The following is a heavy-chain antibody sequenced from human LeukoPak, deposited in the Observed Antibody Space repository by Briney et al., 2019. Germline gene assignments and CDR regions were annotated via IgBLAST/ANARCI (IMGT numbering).Heavy chain of an antibody. CDR2: ISSSSSYI. J-gene: IGHJ4*02. D-gene: IGHD6-6*01. Sequence: GGSLRLSCAASGFTYSSYSMNWVRQAPGKGLEWVSSISSSSSYIYYADSVKGRFTISRDNAKNSLYLQMNSLRAEDTAVYYCARDEAEYSSACWGQGTLVTVSS. CDR1: GFTYSSYS. V-gene: IGHV3-21*01. CDR3: ARDEAEYSSAC.